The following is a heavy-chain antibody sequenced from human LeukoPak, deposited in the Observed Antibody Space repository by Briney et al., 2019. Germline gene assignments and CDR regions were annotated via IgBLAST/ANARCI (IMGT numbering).Heavy chain of an antibody. CDR1: GFSFSNSD. CDR3: ARVHCYSDACYIRD. V-gene: IGHV1-8*03. CDR2: MNPNTGNT. Sequence: GASVKVSCKASGFSFSNSDINWVRQAPGQGPEWMGWMNPNTGNTGYEPEFQGRVTFTSSTSKSTAYMELNSLTSDDTAVYYCARVHCYSDACYIRDWGQGTLVTVSS. J-gene: IGHJ4*02. D-gene: IGHD2/OR15-2a*01.